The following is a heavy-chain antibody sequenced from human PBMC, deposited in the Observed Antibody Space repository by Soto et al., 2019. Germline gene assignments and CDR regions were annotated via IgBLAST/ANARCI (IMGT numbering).Heavy chain of an antibody. V-gene: IGHV4-34*01. CDR2: INHSGST. Sequence: QVQLQQWGAGLLKPAETLSLTCAVYGGSFSGYYWSWIRQPPGKGLEWIGEINHSGSTNYNPSLKSTVTISVDTSKNQFSLKLSSVTAAYTAVYYCARGYRWGSGAKGGFDYWGQGTLVTVSS. J-gene: IGHJ4*02. D-gene: IGHD3-10*01. CDR1: GGSFSGYY. CDR3: ARGYRWGSGAKGGFDY.